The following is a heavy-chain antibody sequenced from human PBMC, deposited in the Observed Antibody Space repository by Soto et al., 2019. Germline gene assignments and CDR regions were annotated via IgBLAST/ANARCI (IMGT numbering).Heavy chain of an antibody. V-gene: IGHV3-23*01. J-gene: IGHJ4*02. D-gene: IGHD2-2*01. Sequence: PGGSLRLSCAASGFTFSSYAMSWVRQAPGKGLEWVSAISGSGGSTYYADSVKGRFTISRDNSKNTLYLQMNSLRAEDTAVYYCAKDRLVVPAATDFDYWGQGTLVTVSS. CDR1: GFTFSSYA. CDR3: AKDRLVVPAATDFDY. CDR2: ISGSGGST.